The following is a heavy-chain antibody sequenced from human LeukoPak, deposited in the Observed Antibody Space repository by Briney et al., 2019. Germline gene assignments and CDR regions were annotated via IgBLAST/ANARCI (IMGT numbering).Heavy chain of an antibody. CDR3: ASSLYCSGGSCYKWYYYMDV. V-gene: IGHV1-2*06. Sequence: GASVKVSCKASGYTFTGYYMHWVRQAPGQGLEWMGRINPNSGGTNYAQKFQVRVTMTRDTSISTAYMELSRLRSDDTAVYYCASSLYCSGGSCYKWYYYMDVWGKGTTVTVSS. CDR2: INPNSGGT. D-gene: IGHD2-15*01. CDR1: GYTFTGYY. J-gene: IGHJ6*03.